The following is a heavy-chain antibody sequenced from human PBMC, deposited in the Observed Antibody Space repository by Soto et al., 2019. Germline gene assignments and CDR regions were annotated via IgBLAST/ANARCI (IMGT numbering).Heavy chain of an antibody. CDR2: IYYSGST. D-gene: IGHD3-3*01. V-gene: IGHV4-59*01. Sequence: WIRLPPGKGLEWIGYIYYSGSTNYNPSLTSRVTISVDTSKNQFSLKLSSVTAADTAVYYCARGVTSHGQFFFFFQAEDGIRDL. CDR3: ARGVTSHGQFFFFFQAEDGIRDL. J-gene: IGHJ2*01.